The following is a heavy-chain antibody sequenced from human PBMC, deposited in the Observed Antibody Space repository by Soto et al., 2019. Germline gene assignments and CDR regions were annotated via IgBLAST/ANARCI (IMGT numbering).Heavy chain of an antibody. V-gene: IGHV6-1*01. J-gene: IGHJ5*02. CDR1: GDSGSSNSAA. D-gene: IGHD6-13*01. CDR2: TYYRSKWYN. CDR3: ARDFTAAAGLWNWFDP. Sequence: LSLTCAISGDSGSSNSAAWNWIRQSPSRGLEWLGRTYYRSKWYNDYAVSVKSRITVNPDTSKNQFSLQLNSVTPEDTAVYYCARDFTAAAGLWNWFDPWGQGTLVTVSS.